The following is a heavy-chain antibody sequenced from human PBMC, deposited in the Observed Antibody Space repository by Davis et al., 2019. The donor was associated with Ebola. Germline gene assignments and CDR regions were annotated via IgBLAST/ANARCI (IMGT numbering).Heavy chain of an antibody. CDR1: GGSISSSSYY. CDR2: IYYSGST. D-gene: IGHD5-24*01. J-gene: IGHJ4*02. V-gene: IGHV4-39*01. Sequence: PSETLSLTCTVSGGSISSSSYYWGWIRQPPGKGLEWIGSIYYSGSTYYNPSLKSRVTISVDTSKNQFSLKLSSVTAADTAVYYCASQPRRDGYPREVNYWGQGTLVTVSS. CDR3: ASQPRRDGYPREVNY.